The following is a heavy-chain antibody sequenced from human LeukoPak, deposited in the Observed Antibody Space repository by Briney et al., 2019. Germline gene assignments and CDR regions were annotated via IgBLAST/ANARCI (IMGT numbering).Heavy chain of an antibody. D-gene: IGHD3-10*01. Sequence: GGSLRLSCAASGFSFSSYWMSWVRQAPGKGLEWVANIKQDGSEKYYVDSVKGRFTISRDNAKNSLYLQMNSLRAEDTAVYYCARHLITMVRGVSDYWGQGTLVTVSS. CDR1: GFSFSSYW. J-gene: IGHJ4*02. CDR3: ARHLITMVRGVSDY. V-gene: IGHV3-7*01. CDR2: IKQDGSEK.